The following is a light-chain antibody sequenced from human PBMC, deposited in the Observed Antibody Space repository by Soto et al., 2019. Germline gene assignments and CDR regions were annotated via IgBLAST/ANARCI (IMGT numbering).Light chain of an antibody. CDR2: GAS. Sequence: VLRQSPCTVSWCQGERATLSCRASQSLRSSYVAWYQQKLGQAPRLLIYGASYRASGIPDRFRGSGSGTDFTLTISRLAPEDFAVYYCQQYSSSLTFGGGTKVHIK. CDR1: QSLRSSY. J-gene: IGKJ4*01. CDR3: QQYSSSLT. V-gene: IGKV3-20*01.